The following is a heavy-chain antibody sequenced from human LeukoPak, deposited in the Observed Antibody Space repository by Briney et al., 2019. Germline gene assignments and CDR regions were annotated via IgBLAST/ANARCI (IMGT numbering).Heavy chain of an antibody. D-gene: IGHD4-11*01. Sequence: SETLSLTCSVYGASISNSTYYWGWIRQPPGKGLEWIGGISYTESPYFNPSLKSRVTMSLDTSKNQFSLKLSSVTTTDTAVYYCARDQDYFDTWGQGTLVTVSS. CDR3: ARDQDYFDT. V-gene: IGHV4-39*07. CDR2: ISYTESP. CDR1: GASISNSTYY. J-gene: IGHJ5*02.